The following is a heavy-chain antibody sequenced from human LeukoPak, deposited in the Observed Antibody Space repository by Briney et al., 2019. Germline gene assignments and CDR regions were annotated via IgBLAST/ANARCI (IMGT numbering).Heavy chain of an antibody. Sequence: PSETLSLTCNVSGGSISSSRYYWGWIRQPPGKGLMWMGSIYYSGSTYYNPSLKSRVTISVDTSKNQFSLKLTSVTAADTAVYYCARGVNWNYLIDHWGQGTPVTVSS. V-gene: IGHV4-39*07. D-gene: IGHD1-7*01. CDR3: ARGVNWNYLIDH. J-gene: IGHJ4*02. CDR2: IYYSGST. CDR1: GGSISSSRYY.